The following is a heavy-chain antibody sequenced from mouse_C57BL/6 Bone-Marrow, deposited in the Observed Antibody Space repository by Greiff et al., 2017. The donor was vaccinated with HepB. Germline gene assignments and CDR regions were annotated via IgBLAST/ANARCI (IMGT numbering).Heavy chain of an antibody. CDR2: ISSGSSTI. D-gene: IGHD1-1*01. CDR3: ATYYYGSSWYFDV. J-gene: IGHJ1*03. Sequence: EVKLVESGGGLVKPGGSLKLSCAASGFTFSDYGMHWVRQAPEKGLEWVAYISSGSSTIYYADTVKGRVTISRDNAKNTLFLQMTSLRSEDTAMYYCATYYYGSSWYFDVWGTGTTVTVSS. V-gene: IGHV5-17*01. CDR1: GFTFSDYG.